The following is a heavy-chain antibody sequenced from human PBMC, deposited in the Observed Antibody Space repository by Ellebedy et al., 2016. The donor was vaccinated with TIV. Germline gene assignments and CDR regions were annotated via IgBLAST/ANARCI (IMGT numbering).Heavy chain of an antibody. CDR1: GFNLSPFA. J-gene: IGHJ3*02. Sequence: GESLKISCTASGFNLSPFAMGWVRQTPGKGLEWVSGIYGNGGGISYSDSVKGRFTISRDNSKNTLYLNMNSLRVEDTATYYCAKDQVAGDGRWVFDMWGQGTKVTVSS. V-gene: IGHV3-23*01. CDR2: IYGNGGGI. D-gene: IGHD5-24*01. CDR3: AKDQVAGDGRWVFDM.